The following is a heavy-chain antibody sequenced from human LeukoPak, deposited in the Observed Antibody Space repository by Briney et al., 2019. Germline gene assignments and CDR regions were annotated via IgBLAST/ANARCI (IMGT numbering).Heavy chain of an antibody. CDR3: AIMTYYDFWSGYSGGGAFDI. V-gene: IGHV4-59*01. J-gene: IGHJ3*02. CDR1: GGSISSYY. D-gene: IGHD3-3*01. Sequence: PSETLSLTCTVSGGSISSYYWSWIRQPPGKGLEWVGYIYYSGSTNYNPSLKSRVTISVDTSKNQFSLKLSSVTAADTAAYYCAIMTYYDFWSGYSGGGAFDIWGQGTMVTVSS. CDR2: IYYSGST.